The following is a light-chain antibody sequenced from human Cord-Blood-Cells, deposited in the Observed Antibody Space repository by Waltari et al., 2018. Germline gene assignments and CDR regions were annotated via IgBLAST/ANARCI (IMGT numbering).Light chain of an antibody. J-gene: IGKJ2*01. CDR3: QQSYRTPPDT. V-gene: IGKV1-39*01. CDR2: AAS. Sequence: DIQMTQSPSLLSGSVGGRVNIPCRASQSISSYLKLYQQKPGKAPKRRDYAASSLQSGVPARFSVSGSGTDVTLTNSSLQPEDCATYYCQQSYRTPPDTFGQGTKLEIK. CDR1: QSISSY.